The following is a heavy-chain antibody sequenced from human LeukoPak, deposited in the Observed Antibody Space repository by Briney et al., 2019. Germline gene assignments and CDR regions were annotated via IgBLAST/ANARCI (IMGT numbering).Heavy chain of an antibody. CDR1: GGAVSSGVYS. CDR2: IYHSETT. J-gene: IGHJ4*02. D-gene: IGHD3-22*01. V-gene: IGHV4-30-2*01. Sequence: SQTLSLTCTVSGGAVSSGVYSWSWIRQPPGKGLEWIGYIYHSETTYYNPSLQSRVTISVNRSKNQFSLKLTSVTAADTAVYYCARSRTAYYRYFDSWDQGTLVTVSS. CDR3: ARSRTAYYRYFDS.